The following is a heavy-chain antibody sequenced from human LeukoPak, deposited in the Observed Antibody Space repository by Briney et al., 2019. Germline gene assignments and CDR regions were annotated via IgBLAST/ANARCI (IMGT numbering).Heavy chain of an antibody. J-gene: IGHJ4*02. D-gene: IGHD4-23*01. CDR3: ATYGGNSRLVY. CDR2: INTDGSST. CDR1: GFTFSSYW. Sequence: TGGSLRLSCAASGFTFSSYWMHWVHQAPGKGLVWVSHINTDGSSTNYADSVKGRFTISRDNAKNTLYLQMNSLRAEDTAVYYCATYGGNSRLVYWGQGTLVTVSS. V-gene: IGHV3-74*01.